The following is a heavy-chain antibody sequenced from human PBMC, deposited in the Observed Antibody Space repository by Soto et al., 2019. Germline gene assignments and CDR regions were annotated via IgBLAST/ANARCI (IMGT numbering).Heavy chain of an antibody. D-gene: IGHD5-18*01. J-gene: IGHJ4*02. CDR2: ISGYNGDT. Sequence: GASVKVSCKASGYTFTRYGISWVRQAPGQGLEWMGWISGYNGDTNYAQKFQGRVSMTIDTSTSTAYMELRSLRSDDTAVYYCARDVGYGLIDYWGQGTLVTVSS. V-gene: IGHV1-18*01. CDR3: ARDVGYGLIDY. CDR1: GYTFTRYG.